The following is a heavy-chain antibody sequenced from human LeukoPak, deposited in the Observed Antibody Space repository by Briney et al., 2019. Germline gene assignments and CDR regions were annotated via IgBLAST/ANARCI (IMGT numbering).Heavy chain of an antibody. D-gene: IGHD3-3*01. CDR3: ARAPPPYYDFWSGYLYFDY. V-gene: IGHV4-59*01. Sequence: SETLSLTCTVSGGSISSYYWSWIRQPPGKGLEWIGYIYYSGSTNYNPSLKSRVTISVDTSKNQFSLKLSSVTAADTAVYYCARAPPPYYDFWSGYLYFDYWGQGTLVTVSS. J-gene: IGHJ4*02. CDR1: GGSISSYY. CDR2: IYYSGST.